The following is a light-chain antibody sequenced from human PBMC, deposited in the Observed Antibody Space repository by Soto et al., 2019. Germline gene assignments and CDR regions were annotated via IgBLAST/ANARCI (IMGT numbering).Light chain of an antibody. V-gene: IGKV3-11*01. J-gene: IGKJ4*01. CDR3: QQRNDWVT. CDR2: DAS. CDR1: QSVSSD. Sequence: EIVLTQSPGTLSLSPGERATLSCRASQSVSSDLAWYQQKPGQAPRLLIYDASNRATGIPARFSGSGSGTDFILTISSLEPEDSGVYYCQQRNDWVTFGGGTKGDIK.